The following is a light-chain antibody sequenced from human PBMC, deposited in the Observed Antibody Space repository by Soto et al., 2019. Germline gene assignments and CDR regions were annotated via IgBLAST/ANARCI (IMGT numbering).Light chain of an antibody. CDR2: GEY. V-gene: IGKV3-20*01. CDR3: QQYGSSQYT. J-gene: IGKJ2*01. Sequence: EIVWTQSLGTLSVSPGERVRSSRRAIQTVNSGYLAWYQHKPGQDNRILIFGEYIRATGITDRFSGSGSGTDFTLTISRMEPEDFAVYYCQQYGSSQYTFGKGTKLDIK. CDR1: QTVNSGY.